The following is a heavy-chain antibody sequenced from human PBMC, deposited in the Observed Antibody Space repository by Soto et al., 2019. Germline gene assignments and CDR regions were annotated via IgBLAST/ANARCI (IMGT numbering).Heavy chain of an antibody. J-gene: IGHJ6*03. CDR1: SGSISSSNW. V-gene: IGHV4-4*02. CDR3: ARGGQWLSYYYYMDV. CDR2: IYHSGST. Sequence: QVQLQESGPGLVKPSGTLSLTCAVSSGSISSSNWWCWVRQPPGKGLEWIGEIYHSGSTNYNPSLKSRVTISVDKSKNQFSLKLSSVTAADTAVYYCARGGQWLSYYYYMDVWGKGTTVTVSS. D-gene: IGHD6-19*01.